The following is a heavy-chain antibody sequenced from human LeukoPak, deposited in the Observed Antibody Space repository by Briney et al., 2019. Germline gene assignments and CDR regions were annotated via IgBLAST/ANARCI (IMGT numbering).Heavy chain of an antibody. Sequence: PGGSLRLSCVGALGSHWMGWVRQAPGKGLEWVANIKEDGGQKYYMDSVKGRFTISRDNAKSSLFLQMNNLRVEDTAVYYCTRDQTWGQGTLVTVSS. CDR2: IKEDGGQK. CDR1: LGSHW. J-gene: IGHJ4*02. V-gene: IGHV3-7*01. CDR3: TRDQT.